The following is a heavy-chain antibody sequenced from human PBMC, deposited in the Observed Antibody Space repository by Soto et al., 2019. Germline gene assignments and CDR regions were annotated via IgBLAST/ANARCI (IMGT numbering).Heavy chain of an antibody. V-gene: IGHV5-51*01. D-gene: IGHD3-22*01. Sequence: GESLKISCTGSGYIFTSYWIAWVRQMPGKGLEWMGIIYSGDSIIRYSPSFQGQVTISADESISTAYLQWSSLKASDTAMYYCAGRDSSGYRDYYYGMDVWGQGTTVTVSS. CDR1: GYIFTSYW. CDR3: AGRDSSGYRDYYYGMDV. CDR2: IYSGDSII. J-gene: IGHJ6*02.